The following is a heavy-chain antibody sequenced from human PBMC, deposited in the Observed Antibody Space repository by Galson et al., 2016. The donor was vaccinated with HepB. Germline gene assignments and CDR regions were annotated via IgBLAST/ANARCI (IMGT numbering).Heavy chain of an antibody. V-gene: IGHV3-72*01. J-gene: IGHJ4*02. CDR3: ARSRSGSGNFGY. Sequence: SLRLSCAVSGFIFSDHYMDWLRQAPGKGLEWVARSRDKANRYTTEYAASVKGRFTISRDDSQNSVYLEMNSLKTEDTALYYCARSRSGSGNFGYWGQGTPVTVSS. D-gene: IGHD3-10*01. CDR1: GFIFSDHY. CDR2: SRDKANRYTT.